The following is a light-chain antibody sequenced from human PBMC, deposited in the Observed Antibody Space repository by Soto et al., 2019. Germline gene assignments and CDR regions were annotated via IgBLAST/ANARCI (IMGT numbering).Light chain of an antibody. CDR1: QSVTSN. Sequence: EIAMTQSPATLSVSPGARATLSCRASQSVTSNLAWYQQKPGQAPRLLIYGASTRATGIPARFSGSGSGTEFTLTISSLQSEDFAVYYCQQYNNWPQTFGQGTKVDI. V-gene: IGKV3-15*01. J-gene: IGKJ1*01. CDR2: GAS. CDR3: QQYNNWPQT.